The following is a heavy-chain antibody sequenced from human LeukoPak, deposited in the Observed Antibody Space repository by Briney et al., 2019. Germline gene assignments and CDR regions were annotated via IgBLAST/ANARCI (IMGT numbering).Heavy chain of an antibody. CDR1: GGSINDYY. D-gene: IGHD3-10*01. V-gene: IGHV4-59*03. Sequence: PSETLSLTCTVSGGSINDYYSNWLRQPPGKGLEWIGFIYYRVTTNNNPSLKSRVTTSIDTSKKQFSLNLSSVTAADTAIYYCAGVFSGRRPFELWGQGILVTVSS. CDR3: AGVFSGRRPFEL. J-gene: IGHJ4*02. CDR2: IYYRVTT.